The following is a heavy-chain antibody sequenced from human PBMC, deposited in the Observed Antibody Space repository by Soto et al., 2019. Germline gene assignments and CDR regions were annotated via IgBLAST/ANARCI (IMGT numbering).Heavy chain of an antibody. Sequence: ASVKVSCQVSGYTLTELSMHWVRQAPGKGLEWMGGFDPEDGETIYAQKFQGRVTMTEDTSTDTAYMELSSLRSEDTAVYYCATDLSGRGAFDIWGQGTMVTVSS. CDR2: FDPEDGET. D-gene: IGHD1-26*01. CDR1: GYTLTELS. CDR3: ATDLSGRGAFDI. J-gene: IGHJ3*02. V-gene: IGHV1-24*01.